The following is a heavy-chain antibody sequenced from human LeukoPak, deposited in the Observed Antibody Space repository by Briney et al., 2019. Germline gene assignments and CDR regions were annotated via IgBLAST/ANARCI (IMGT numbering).Heavy chain of an antibody. D-gene: IGHD5-12*01. Sequence: GGSLRLSCAASGFTFSSYWMSWVRQAPGKGLEWVANIKQDGSEKYYVDSVKGRFTISRDNAKNSLYLQMNSLRAEDTAVYYCARYQVTGLRLGLGAFDIWGQGTMVTVSS. J-gene: IGHJ3*02. CDR2: IKQDGSEK. V-gene: IGHV3-7*01. CDR3: ARYQVTGLRLGLGAFDI. CDR1: GFTFSSYW.